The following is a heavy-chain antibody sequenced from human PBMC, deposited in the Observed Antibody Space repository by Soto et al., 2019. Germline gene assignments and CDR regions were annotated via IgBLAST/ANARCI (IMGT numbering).Heavy chain of an antibody. CDR3: ERLVVVAPVANA. CDR2: IFYTGTT. D-gene: IGHD2-15*01. Sequence: PSETLSLTCSVSGGSISYNSYYWGWIRQPPGKGLEWVGGIFYTGTTYYSPSLKDRVTISVDPSKDSFSLNRTSVTAPDTAVYFCERLVVVAPVANAWGQGTLVT. CDR1: GGSISYNSYY. V-gene: IGHV4-39*02. J-gene: IGHJ5*02.